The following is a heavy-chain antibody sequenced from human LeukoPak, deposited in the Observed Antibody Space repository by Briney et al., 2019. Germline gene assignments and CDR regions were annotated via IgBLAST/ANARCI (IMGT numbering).Heavy chain of an antibody. J-gene: IGHJ3*02. CDR3: TTNDAFDI. V-gene: IGHV3-15*01. CDR2: IKRKADGGTT. CDR1: GFTFSNAW. Sequence: PGGSLRLSCAASGFTFSNAWMNWVRQAPGKGLEWVGRIKRKADGGTTDYVAPVKGRFTISRDDSKNTLYLQMNSLKTEDTAVYYCTTNDAFDIWGQGTMVTVSS.